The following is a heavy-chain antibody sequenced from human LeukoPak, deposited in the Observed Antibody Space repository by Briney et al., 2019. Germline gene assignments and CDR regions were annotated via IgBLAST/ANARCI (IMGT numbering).Heavy chain of an antibody. D-gene: IGHD2-8*02. V-gene: IGHV4-30-2*01. CDR2: IYHSGST. CDR3: AREGTGWEFDP. J-gene: IGHJ5*02. CDR1: GGSISSGGYS. Sequence: SETLSLTCAVSGGSISSGGYSWSWIRQPPGKGLEWIGYIYHSGSTNYNPSLKSRVTISVDKSKNQFSLKLSSVTATDTAVYYCAREGTGWEFDPWGQGTLVTVSS.